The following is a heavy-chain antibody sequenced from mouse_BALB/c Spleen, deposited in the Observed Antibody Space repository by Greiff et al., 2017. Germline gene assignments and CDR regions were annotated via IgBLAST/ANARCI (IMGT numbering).Heavy chain of an antibody. V-gene: IGHV5-17*02. CDR2: ISSGSSTI. CDR3: ARALLRPRYFDY. D-gene: IGHD1-2*01. CDR1: GFTFSSFG. Sequence: EVQLVESGGGLVQPGGSRKLSCAASGFTFSSFGMHWVRQAPEKGLEWVAYISSGSSTIYYADTVKGRFTISRDNPKNTLFLQMTSLRSEDTAMYYCARALLRPRYFDYWGQGTTLTVSS. J-gene: IGHJ2*01.